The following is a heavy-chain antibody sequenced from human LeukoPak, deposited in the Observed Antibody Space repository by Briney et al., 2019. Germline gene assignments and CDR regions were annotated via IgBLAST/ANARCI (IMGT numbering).Heavy chain of an antibody. CDR2: IYYSGST. J-gene: IGHJ5*02. D-gene: IGHD2-2*01. Sequence: SETLSLTCTVSGGSISSYYCSWIRQPPGKGLEWIGYIYYSGSTNYNPSLKSRVTISVDTSKNQFSLKLSSVTAADTAVYYCASSTSMGGWFDPWGRGTLVTVSS. CDR3: ASSTSMGGWFDP. V-gene: IGHV4-59*01. CDR1: GGSISSYY.